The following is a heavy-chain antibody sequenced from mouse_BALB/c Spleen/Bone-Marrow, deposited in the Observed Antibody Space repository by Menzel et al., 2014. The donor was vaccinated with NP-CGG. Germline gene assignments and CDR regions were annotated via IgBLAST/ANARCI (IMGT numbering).Heavy chain of an antibody. J-gene: IGHJ2*01. V-gene: IGHV5-17*02. CDR3: ARRYREDYFDY. CDR2: ISSGSSTI. Sequence: EVQVAESGAGLVQPGGSRKLSCAASGFTFSSFGMHWVRQAPEKGLEWVAYISSGSSTIYYADTLKGRFTISRDNPKNTLFMEMTSLRSEDSAKYYCARRYREDYFDYWGQGTTLTASS. CDR1: GFTFSSFG. D-gene: IGHD2-14*01.